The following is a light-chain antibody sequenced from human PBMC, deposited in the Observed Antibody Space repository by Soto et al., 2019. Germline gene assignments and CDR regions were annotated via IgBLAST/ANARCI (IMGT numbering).Light chain of an antibody. CDR1: QNINKY. J-gene: IGKJ2*01. V-gene: IGKV1-39*01. CDR2: GVS. CDR3: QQSYTNLYT. Sequence: EIQMTQSPSSLSASVGDTVTITCRASQNINKYLTWYQQKPGKAPKLLIYGVSRLQSGVPSRFSGGGSGADFTLTIRSLQPEDSATYYCQQSYTNLYTFGQGTKLEI.